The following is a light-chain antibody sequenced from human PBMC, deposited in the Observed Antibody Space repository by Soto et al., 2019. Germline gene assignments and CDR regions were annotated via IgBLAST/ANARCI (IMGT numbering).Light chain of an antibody. CDR1: QSVISNY. Sequence: EIVLTQSPGTLSLSPGERATISCRASQSVISNYLAWYQQIHGQAPRLLNYGAYSLATGIPDRVSGSGSGRDFSLTISILVPEDLAVCYSQQYGVLQRFTFGQETNLDI. J-gene: IGKJ2*01. CDR3: QQYGVLQRFT. V-gene: IGKV3-20*01. CDR2: GAY.